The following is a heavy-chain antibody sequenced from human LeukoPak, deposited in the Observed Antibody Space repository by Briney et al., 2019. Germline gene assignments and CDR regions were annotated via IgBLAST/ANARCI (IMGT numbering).Heavy chain of an antibody. D-gene: IGHD6-13*01. Sequence: GGSLRLSCAASGFSLSSYWMHWVRQAPGKGLVWFSRVNSDGSSTNYADSVKGRFTISRDNAKNTLYLQMNSLRAEDTAVYYCAKAATGTRNAFDIWGQGTMVTVSS. CDR1: GFSLSSYW. J-gene: IGHJ3*02. CDR2: VNSDGSST. CDR3: AKAATGTRNAFDI. V-gene: IGHV3-74*01.